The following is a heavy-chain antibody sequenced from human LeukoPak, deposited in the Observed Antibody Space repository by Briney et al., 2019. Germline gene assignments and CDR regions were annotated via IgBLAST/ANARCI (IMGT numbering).Heavy chain of an antibody. Sequence: ASVKVSCKASGYTFTSYYMHWVRQAPGQGLEWMGIINPSGGSTSYAQKFQGRVTMTRDTPTSTAYMELSSLRSEDTAVYYCARGITMIVVVARDYMDVWGKGTTVTVSS. CDR2: INPSGGST. D-gene: IGHD3-22*01. CDR3: ARGITMIVVVARDYMDV. CDR1: GYTFTSYY. J-gene: IGHJ6*03. V-gene: IGHV1-46*01.